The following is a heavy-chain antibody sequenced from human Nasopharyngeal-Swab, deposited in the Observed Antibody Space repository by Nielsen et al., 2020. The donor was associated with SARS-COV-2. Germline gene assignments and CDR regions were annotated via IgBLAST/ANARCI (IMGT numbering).Heavy chain of an antibody. D-gene: IGHD3-16*02. V-gene: IGHV3-7*01. J-gene: IGHJ4*02. CDR3: ARHYDYVWGSYRPFDY. Sequence: GGSLRLSCAASGFTFSSYWMSWVRQAPGEGLEWVANIKQDGSEKYYVDSVKGRFTISRDNAKNSLYLQMNSLRAEDTAVYYCARHYDYVWGSYRPFDYWGQGTLVTVSS. CDR2: IKQDGSEK. CDR1: GFTFSSYW.